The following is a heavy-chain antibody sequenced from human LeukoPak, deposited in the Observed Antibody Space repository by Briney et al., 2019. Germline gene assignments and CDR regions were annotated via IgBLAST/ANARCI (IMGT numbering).Heavy chain of an antibody. J-gene: IGHJ2*01. CDR1: GGSISSYY. CDR2: IYTSGST. D-gene: IGHD3-16*02. Sequence: SETLSLTCTVSGGSISSYYWSWIRQPPEKGLKGIGYIYTSGSTNYNPSLKSRVTISVDTSKNQFSLKLSSVTAADTAVYYCARGSLFWGSYRYHTNWYFDLWGRGTLVTVSS. CDR3: ARGSLFWGSYRYHTNWYFDL. V-gene: IGHV4-4*09.